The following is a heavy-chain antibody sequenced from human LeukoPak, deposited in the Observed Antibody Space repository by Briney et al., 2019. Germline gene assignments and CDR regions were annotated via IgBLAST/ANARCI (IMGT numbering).Heavy chain of an antibody. CDR2: IIPIFGIA. V-gene: IGHV1-69*02. CDR3: ATSSPSDY. CDR1: GGAFSSYT. J-gene: IGHJ4*02. D-gene: IGHD6-6*01. Sequence: SVKVSCKASGGAFSSYTISWVRQAPGQGLEWMGRIIPIFGIANYAQKFQGRVTITADKSTSTAYMELSSLRSEDTAVYYCATSSPSDYWGQGTLVTVSS.